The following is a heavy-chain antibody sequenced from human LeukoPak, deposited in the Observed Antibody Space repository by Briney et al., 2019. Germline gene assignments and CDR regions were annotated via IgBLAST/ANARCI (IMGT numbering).Heavy chain of an antibody. V-gene: IGHV3-7*01. J-gene: IGHJ5*02. CDR1: GFTFSSYW. Sequence: PGGSLRLSCAASGFTFSSYWMNWGRQAPGKGLGLVANIKQDGSVKNYVDSVKGRFTISRDNAKNSLFLQMNSLRAEDTAVYYCARDPSGSPVFDPWGQGTLVTVSS. CDR3: ARDPSGSPVFDP. D-gene: IGHD3-10*01. CDR2: IKQDGSVK.